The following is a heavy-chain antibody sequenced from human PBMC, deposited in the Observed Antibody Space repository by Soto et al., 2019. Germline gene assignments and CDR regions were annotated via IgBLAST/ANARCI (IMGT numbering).Heavy chain of an antibody. V-gene: IGHV3-30*03. Sequence: QVQLVESGGGVVQPGRSLRLSCAASGFTFSSYGMHWVRQAPGKGLEWVAVISYDGSNKYYADSVKGRFTNSRDNSQTTQYRQMNKLRAEDTAVYYSATSWITGTTRYYYYGIDLWAQETTVTASS. J-gene: IGHJ6*02. CDR1: GFTFSSYG. CDR3: ATSWITGTTRYYYYGIDL. D-gene: IGHD1-20*01. CDR2: ISYDGSNK.